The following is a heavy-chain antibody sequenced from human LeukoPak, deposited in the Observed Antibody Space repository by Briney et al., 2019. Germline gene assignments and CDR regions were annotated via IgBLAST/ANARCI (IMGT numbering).Heavy chain of an antibody. CDR2: ISDGGGSR. CDR1: GNTLSNYG. D-gene: IGHD3-10*01. CDR3: AKRGVVIRAVIIVGFHKEAYYFDY. V-gene: IGHV3-23*01. Sequence: GGSLRLSCAVSGNTLSNYGMSWVRQAPGKGLEWVAGISDGGGSRNYADSVKGRFTISRDNPKNTLYLQMNSLRAEDTAVYFCAKRGVVIRAVIIVGFHKEAYYFDYWGQGALVTVSS. J-gene: IGHJ4*02.